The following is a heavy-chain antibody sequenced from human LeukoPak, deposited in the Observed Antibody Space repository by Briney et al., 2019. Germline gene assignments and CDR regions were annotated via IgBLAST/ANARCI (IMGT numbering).Heavy chain of an antibody. CDR3: ARGLTTGGYFDY. CDR1: GFIFSDYY. CDR2: ITTNGAST. D-gene: IGHD4-17*01. J-gene: IGHJ4*02. Sequence: GGSLRLSCAASGFIFSDYYMTWIRQAPGKGLEWISYITTNGASTYYAGSVKGRFTISRDNAQNSLFLQMNSLRAEDTAVYYCARGLTTGGYFDYWGQGTLVTVSS. V-gene: IGHV3-11*04.